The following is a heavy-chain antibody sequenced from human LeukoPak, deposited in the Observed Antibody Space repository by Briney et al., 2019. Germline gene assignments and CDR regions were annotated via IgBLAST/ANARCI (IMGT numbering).Heavy chain of an antibody. Sequence: PGGSLRLSCAGSGFPFSNYWMAWVRQAPGKGLEWVANMKEDGGEINYVDSVKGRFTISRDNAKNSLYLQMNSLRAEDTAVYYCARVGRPDPNWISLISASNYMDVWGKGTTVTVSS. CDR2: MKEDGGEI. D-gene: IGHD1-1*01. J-gene: IGHJ6*03. CDR3: ARVGRPDPNWISLISASNYMDV. CDR1: GFPFSNYW. V-gene: IGHV3-7*01.